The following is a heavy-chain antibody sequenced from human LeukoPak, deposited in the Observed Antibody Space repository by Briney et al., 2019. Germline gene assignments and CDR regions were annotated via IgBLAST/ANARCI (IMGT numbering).Heavy chain of an antibody. CDR3: ARGSGYCSSTSCTWYYYYYGMDV. D-gene: IGHD2-2*03. J-gene: IGHJ6*02. CDR1: GGSFSGYY. V-gene: IGHV4-34*01. CDR2: INHSGST. Sequence: SETPSLTCAVYGGSFSGYYWSWIRQPPGKGLEWLGEINHSGSTNYNPSLKSRVTISVDTSKNQFSLKLSSVTAADTAVYYCARGSGYCSSTSCTWYYYYYGMDVWGQGTTVTVSS.